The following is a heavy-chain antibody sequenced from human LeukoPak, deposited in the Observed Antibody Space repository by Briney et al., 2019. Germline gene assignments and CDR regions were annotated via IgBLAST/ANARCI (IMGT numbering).Heavy chain of an antibody. CDR2: IYNSGST. CDR3: VRAYDY. J-gene: IGHJ4*02. Sequence: PSETLSLTCAVYGGSFSGSNWSWIRRPPGKGLEWIGEIYNSGSTIYNPSLKSRVTISVDTSKNQLSLNLISVTAADTAVYYCVRAYDYWGQGTLVTVSS. V-gene: IGHV4-34*01. CDR1: GGSFSGSN.